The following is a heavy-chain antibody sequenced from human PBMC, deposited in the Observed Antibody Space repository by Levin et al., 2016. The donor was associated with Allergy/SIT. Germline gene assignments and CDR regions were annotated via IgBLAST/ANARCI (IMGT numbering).Heavy chain of an antibody. Sequence: WIRQPPGKGLEWVAVISYDGSNKYYADSVKGRFTISRDNSKNTLYLQMNSLRAEDTAVYYCAKVATYYYGSWFDPWGQGTLVTVSS. J-gene: IGHJ5*02. CDR3: AKVATYYYGSWFDP. CDR2: ISYDGSNK. V-gene: IGHV3-30*18. D-gene: IGHD3-10*01.